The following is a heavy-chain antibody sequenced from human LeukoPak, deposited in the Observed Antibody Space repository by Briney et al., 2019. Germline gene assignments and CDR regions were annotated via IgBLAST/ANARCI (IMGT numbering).Heavy chain of an antibody. CDR2: IYYSGSA. J-gene: IGHJ4*02. Sequence: SDTLSLTCTLCGGLNSVYYWSCMRQPPGEGLDWIGFIYYSGSANYHPSLKSRVSISVDTSKNQLSLKVSSVTAADTAVYYCARRRSVENWGQGTLVTVSS. CDR3: ARRRSVEN. V-gene: IGHV4-59*07. CDR1: GGLNSVYY.